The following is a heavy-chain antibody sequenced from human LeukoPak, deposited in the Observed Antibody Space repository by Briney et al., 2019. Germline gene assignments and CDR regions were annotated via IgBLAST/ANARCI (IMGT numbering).Heavy chain of an antibody. Sequence: GGSLRLSCATSGFNFDRYTIHRVRQAPGKGLEWVSPAGWAGGTTFYSDSVRGRFTISRDSGRKSVYLQMNSLTTDDTAFYFCAKELDTMFFDYWGQGALVTVSS. V-gene: IGHV3-43*01. CDR3: AKELDTMFFDY. CDR1: GFNFDRYT. J-gene: IGHJ4*02. D-gene: IGHD3-10*02. CDR2: AGWAGGTT.